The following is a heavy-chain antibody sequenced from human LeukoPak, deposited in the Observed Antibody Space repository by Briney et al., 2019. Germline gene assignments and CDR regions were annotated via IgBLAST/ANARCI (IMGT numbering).Heavy chain of an antibody. V-gene: IGHV4-34*01. Sequence: KPSETLSLTCAVYGGSFSGYYWSWIRQPPGKGLEWIGEINHSGSTNYNPSLKSRVTISVDTSKNQFSLKLSSVTAADTAVYYRARGGTAHYYGSGRPNLFDPWGQGTLVTVSS. J-gene: IGHJ5*02. CDR2: INHSGST. CDR1: GGSFSGYY. CDR3: ARGGTAHYYGSGRPNLFDP. D-gene: IGHD3-10*01.